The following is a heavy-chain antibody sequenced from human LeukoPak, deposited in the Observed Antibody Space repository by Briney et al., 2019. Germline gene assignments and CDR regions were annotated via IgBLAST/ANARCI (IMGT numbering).Heavy chain of an antibody. V-gene: IGHV3-74*01. D-gene: IGHD6-19*01. Sequence: GGSLTLSCAASGFTFSKYWMLWVRQAPGKGLESVTRINTDGTVTTYADSVKGRFTVSRDNTDNTMFLQMNSVRDEDTAVYYCATKQWLAPPPDSWGQGTPVTVSS. J-gene: IGHJ4*02. CDR1: GFTFSKYW. CDR2: INTDGTVT. CDR3: ATKQWLAPPPDS.